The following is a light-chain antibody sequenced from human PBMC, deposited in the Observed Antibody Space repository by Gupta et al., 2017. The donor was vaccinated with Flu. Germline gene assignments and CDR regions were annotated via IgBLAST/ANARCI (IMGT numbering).Light chain of an antibody. J-gene: IGLJ2*01. CDR2: YDI. Sequence: SYVLTQPPSVSVAPGKTARITCWGNNIGSKSVHWYQQKPGQATVLVVHYDIDRPSGIPERFCGSTSGDAATVTISRVEAGEEADDYCQLWDSSSDSHGVVFGGGTKLTVL. CDR3: QLWDSSSDSHGVV. V-gene: IGLV3-21*03. CDR1: NIGSKS.